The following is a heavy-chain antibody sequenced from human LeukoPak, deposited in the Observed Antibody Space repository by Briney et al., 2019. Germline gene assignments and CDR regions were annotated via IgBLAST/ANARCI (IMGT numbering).Heavy chain of an antibody. CDR2: IYYSGST. CDR1: GYSISSGYY. V-gene: IGHV4-38-2*01. CDR3: ARHEVDSSGPLDY. J-gene: IGHJ4*02. D-gene: IGHD6-19*01. Sequence: PSETLSLTCAVSGYSISSGYYWGWIRQPPGKGLEWIGSIYYSGSTYYNPSLKSRVTISVDTSKNQFSLKLSSVTAADTAVYYCARHEVDSSGPLDYWGQGTLVTVSS.